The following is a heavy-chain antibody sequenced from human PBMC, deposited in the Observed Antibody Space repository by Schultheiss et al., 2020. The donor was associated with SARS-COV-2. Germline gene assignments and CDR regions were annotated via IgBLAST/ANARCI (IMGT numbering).Heavy chain of an antibody. V-gene: IGHV4-59*01. CDR1: GGSISSYY. D-gene: IGHD2-15*01. J-gene: IGHJ4*02. Sequence: SETLSLTCTVSGGSISSYYWSWIRQPPGKGLEWIGYIYYSGSTNYNPSLKSRVTISVDTSKNQFSLKLSSVTAADTAVYYCARDAPVTVGFDYWGQGTLVTVSS. CDR3: ARDAPVTVGFDY. CDR2: IYYSGST.